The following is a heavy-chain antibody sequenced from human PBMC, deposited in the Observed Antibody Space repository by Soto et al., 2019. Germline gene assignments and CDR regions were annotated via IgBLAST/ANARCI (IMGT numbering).Heavy chain of an antibody. CDR2: INHSGST. D-gene: IGHD3-10*01. V-gene: IGHV4-34*01. Sequence: SETLSLTCAVYGGSFSGYYWSWIRQPPGKGLEWIGEINHSGSTNYNPSLKSRVTISVDTSKNQFSLKLSSVTAADTAVYYCARPLLWFGNNWFDPWGQGTLVTVS. J-gene: IGHJ5*02. CDR1: GGSFSGYY. CDR3: ARPLLWFGNNWFDP.